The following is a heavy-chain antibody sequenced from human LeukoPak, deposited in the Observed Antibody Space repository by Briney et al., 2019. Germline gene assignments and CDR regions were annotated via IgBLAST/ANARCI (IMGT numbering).Heavy chain of an antibody. CDR3: ARDWTTVGPFDY. CDR1: GFTFDDYA. Sequence: GGSLRLSCAASGFTFDDYAMHWVRQAPGKGLEWISGISWNSGGIDSADSVKGRFTISRDNAKNSLYLQMNSLRAEDTAVYYCARDWTTVGPFDYWGQGTRVTVSS. D-gene: IGHD4-11*01. J-gene: IGHJ4*02. V-gene: IGHV3-9*01. CDR2: ISWNSGGI.